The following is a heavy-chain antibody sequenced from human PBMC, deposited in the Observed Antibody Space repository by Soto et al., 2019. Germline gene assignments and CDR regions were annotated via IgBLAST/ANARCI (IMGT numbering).Heavy chain of an antibody. V-gene: IGHV2-70*01. CDR2: IDGDDDK. Sequence: SGPTLVNPTHTLTLTCTLSGFSLRSTGMCVSWIRQPPGKALEWLALIDGDDDKYYSTSLETRLTISKDTSKNQVVLTMTNMDPVDTATYYCARTTVARSGYFFDSWGQGTLVTVSS. D-gene: IGHD3-3*01. CDR3: ARTTVARSGYFFDS. CDR1: GFSLRSTGMC. J-gene: IGHJ4*02.